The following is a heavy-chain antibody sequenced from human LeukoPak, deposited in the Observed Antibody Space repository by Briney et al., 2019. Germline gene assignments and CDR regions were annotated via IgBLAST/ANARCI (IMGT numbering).Heavy chain of an antibody. CDR3: ARQRVGASDEDYHYYYMDV. D-gene: IGHD1-26*01. V-gene: IGHV5-51*01. CDR2: IYPGDSDT. CDR1: GYSFTSYW. Sequence: GESLKIFCKGSGYSFTSYWIGWVRQMPGKGLEWMGIIYPGDSDTRYSPSFQGQVTISADKSISTTYLQWSSLKASDTAMYYCARQRVGASDEDYHYYYMDVWGKGTTVTVSS. J-gene: IGHJ6*03.